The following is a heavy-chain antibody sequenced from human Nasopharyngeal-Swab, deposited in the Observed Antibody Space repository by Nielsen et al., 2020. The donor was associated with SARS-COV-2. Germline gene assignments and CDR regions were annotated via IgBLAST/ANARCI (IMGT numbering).Heavy chain of an antibody. CDR1: GGSFSGSY. D-gene: IGHD2-2*01. J-gene: IGHJ6*03. CDR3: AGGLSGIVPAPILGLGPYYYYYYMDV. CDR2: INHSGSP. Sequence: SETLSLTCAVYGGSFSGSYWGWIRQPPGKGPEWIAEINHSGSPNYNPSLKSRITLPVDTSMNQLSLEVSSVTAADTAVYYCAGGLSGIVPAPILGLGPYYYYYYMDVWGKGTTVTVSS. V-gene: IGHV4-34*01.